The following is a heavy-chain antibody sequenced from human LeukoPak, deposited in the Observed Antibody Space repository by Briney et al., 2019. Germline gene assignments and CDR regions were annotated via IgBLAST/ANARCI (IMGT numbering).Heavy chain of an antibody. CDR3: ASKPSAAAVAATGAGY. J-gene: IGHJ4*02. CDR2: ISCSSSYI. D-gene: IGHD6-19*01. Sequence: PGGSLRLSCAASGFTFSSYSMNWVRQAPGKGLGWVSSISCSSSYIYYADSVKGRFTISRDNAKNSLYLQMNSLRAEDTAVYYCASKPSAAAVAATGAGYWGQGTLVTVSS. V-gene: IGHV3-21*01. CDR1: GFTFSSYS.